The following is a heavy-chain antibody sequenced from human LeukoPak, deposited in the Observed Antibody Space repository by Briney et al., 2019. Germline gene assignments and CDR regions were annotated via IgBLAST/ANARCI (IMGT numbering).Heavy chain of an antibody. V-gene: IGHV3-33*08. CDR2: IWYDGSNK. D-gene: IGHD4-17*01. CDR1: GFIFRNYA. CDR3: AGGSGDYSPDY. J-gene: IGHJ4*02. Sequence: GGSLRLSCAASGFIFRNYAMHWVRQAPGKGLEWVALIWYDGSNKYYADSVRGRFTISRDNSKNTPYLQMNSLRAEDTALYYCAGGSGDYSPDYWGQGTLVTVSS.